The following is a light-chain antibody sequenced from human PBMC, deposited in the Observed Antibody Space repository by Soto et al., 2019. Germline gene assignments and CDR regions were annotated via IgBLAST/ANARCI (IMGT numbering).Light chain of an antibody. CDR1: QSINSG. CDR3: QQYNYLWT. V-gene: IGKV1-5*03. J-gene: IGKJ1*01. CDR2: KAS. Sequence: LQMTQSPSTLSASVGDTVTITCRASQSINSGLVWYQQKPGRAPKLLIYKASTLESGVPSRFSGSGSGTDFTLTISRLQPDYFATYYCQQYNYLWTFGQGTKVEIK.